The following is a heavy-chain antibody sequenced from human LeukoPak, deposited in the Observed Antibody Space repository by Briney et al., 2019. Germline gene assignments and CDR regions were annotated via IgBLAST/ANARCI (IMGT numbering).Heavy chain of an antibody. D-gene: IGHD6-13*01. CDR2: IKQDGSEK. J-gene: IGHJ4*02. CDR1: GFTFSSYW. Sequence: GGSLRLSCAASGFTFSSYWMSWVRQAPGKGLEWVANIKQDGSEKYYVDSVKGRFTISRDNAKNSLYLQMNSLRAEDTAVYYCARLIRDSSWYYDYWGQGTLVTVSS. V-gene: IGHV3-7*01. CDR3: ARLIRDSSWYYDY.